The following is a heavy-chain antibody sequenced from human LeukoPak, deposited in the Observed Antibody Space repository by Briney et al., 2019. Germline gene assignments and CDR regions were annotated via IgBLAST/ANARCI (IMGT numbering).Heavy chain of an antibody. CDR2: ISYDGSNK. D-gene: IGHD2-2*01. V-gene: IGHV3-30*04. CDR3: AREGYCSSTSCQIDAFDI. J-gene: IGHJ3*02. Sequence: GGSLRLSCAASGFTFSSYAMHWVRQAPGKGLEWVAVISYDGSNKYYADSVKGRFTISRDNSKNTLYLQMNSLRAEDTAVYYCAREGYCSSTSCQIDAFDIWGQGTMVTVPS. CDR1: GFTFSSYA.